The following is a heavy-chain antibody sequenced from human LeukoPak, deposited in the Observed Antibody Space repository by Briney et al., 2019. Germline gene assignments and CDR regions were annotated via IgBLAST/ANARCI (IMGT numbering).Heavy chain of an antibody. J-gene: IGHJ3*02. CDR1: GFTFSNYW. D-gene: IGHD3-10*01. CDR3: ARARDYGAGRANAFDI. CDR2: IKRDGSEK. V-gene: IGHV3-7*05. Sequence: GGSLRLSCAASGFTFSNYWMSWVRQAPGKGLEWVANIKRDGSEKYYADSVKGRLTISRDNAEKSLYLQMNSLRGEDTAVYYCARARDYGAGRANAFDIWGQGTMVTVSS.